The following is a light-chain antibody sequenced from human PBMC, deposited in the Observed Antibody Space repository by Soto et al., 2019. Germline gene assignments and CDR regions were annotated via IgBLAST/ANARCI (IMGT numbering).Light chain of an antibody. CDR3: QQYGSSPTT. V-gene: IGKV3-20*01. Sequence: EIVLTQSPGTLSLSPGERATLSCRASQSVSSSYLAWYQQKPGQAPRLLIYGASSRATGIPDRFSGSGSGTDFTLTISRLEPEDFEVYYCQQYGSSPTTFGQGTRLEIQ. CDR1: QSVSSSY. J-gene: IGKJ5*01. CDR2: GAS.